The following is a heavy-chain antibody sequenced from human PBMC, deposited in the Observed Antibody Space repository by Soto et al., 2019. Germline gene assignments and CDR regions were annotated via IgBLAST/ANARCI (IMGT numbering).Heavy chain of an antibody. J-gene: IGHJ4*02. Sequence: QVQLVQSGAEVKKPGASVKGSCKASGYTFTSYAIHWVRQAPGQRLEWMGWINAGNGNTKYSQKFQDRVTITRDISERTADMELSSIKSEDTAVSSCARDLGGWPDYWGQGTLVTVSS. CDR2: INAGNGNT. D-gene: IGHD6-19*01. V-gene: IGHV1-3*01. CDR1: GYTFTSYA. CDR3: ARDLGGWPDY.